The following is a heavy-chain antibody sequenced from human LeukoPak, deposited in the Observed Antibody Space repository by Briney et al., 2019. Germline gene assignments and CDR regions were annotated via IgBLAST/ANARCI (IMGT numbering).Heavy chain of an antibody. CDR1: GXIFSEYD. D-gene: IGHD6-19*01. CDR2: ITSSGTYT. V-gene: IGHV3-11*06. CDR3: ARGKYSSGWFDC. Sequence: GGSLRLSCAASGXIFSEYDVSWIRQAPGKGLESVSYITSSGTYTNYADSVKGRFTISRDNAKNSLYLQMNSLRAEDTAVYYCARGKYSSGWFDCWGQGTLVTVSS. J-gene: IGHJ4*02.